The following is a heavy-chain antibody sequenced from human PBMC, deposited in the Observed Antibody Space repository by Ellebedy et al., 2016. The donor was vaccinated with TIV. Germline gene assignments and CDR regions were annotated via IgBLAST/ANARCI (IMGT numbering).Heavy chain of an antibody. Sequence: GESLKISCAASGFTFSRYWMHWVRQAPGKGLVWVSRINSDGSSTTYADSVKGRFTISRDNAKNTLYLQMNSLRAEDTALYYCARDGFDSSGYRSGWFDPWGQGTLVTVSS. CDR3: ARDGFDSSGYRSGWFDP. CDR2: INSDGSST. CDR1: GFTFSRYW. D-gene: IGHD3-22*01. V-gene: IGHV3-74*01. J-gene: IGHJ5*02.